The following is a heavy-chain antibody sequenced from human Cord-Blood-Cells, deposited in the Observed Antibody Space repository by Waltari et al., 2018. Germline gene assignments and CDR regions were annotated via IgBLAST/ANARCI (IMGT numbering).Heavy chain of an antibody. CDR1: GYTFTSYA. V-gene: IGHV7-4-1*01. J-gene: IGHJ3*02. CDR2: INTNTGNP. CDR3: ARTFTYYDFWSGSNDAFDI. Sequence: QVQLVQSGSELKKPGASVKVSCKASGYTFTSYAMNWMRQAPGHGLEWMGWINTNTGNPTYAQGFTGRFVFSLDTSVSTAYLQICSLKAEDTAVYYCARTFTYYDFWSGSNDAFDIWGQGTMVTVSS. D-gene: IGHD3-3*01.